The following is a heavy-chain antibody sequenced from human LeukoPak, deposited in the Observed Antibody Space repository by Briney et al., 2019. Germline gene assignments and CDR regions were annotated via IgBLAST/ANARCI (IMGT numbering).Heavy chain of an antibody. CDR2: LHYSGTT. J-gene: IGHJ4*02. V-gene: IGHV4-59*01. Sequence: SETLSLTCAVSGCSINNYYWSWIRQPPGKGLVWIGYLHYSGTTSYNASLKSRVTISVDTSKKYFSLMLRSVTAADTAVYYCARGGDGYNYADSWGQGTPVTAS. CDR3: ARGGDGYNYADS. CDR1: GCSINNYY. D-gene: IGHD5-24*01.